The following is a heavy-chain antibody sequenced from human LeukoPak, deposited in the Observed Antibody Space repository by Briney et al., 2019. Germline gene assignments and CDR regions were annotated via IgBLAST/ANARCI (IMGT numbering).Heavy chain of an antibody. J-gene: IGHJ4*02. CDR1: GFTFSSYW. CDR3: AREAPGWYSSSWFDY. D-gene: IGHD6-13*01. Sequence: PGGSLRLSSAASGFTFSSYWMSWVCQAPGKGLEWVANIKQDGSEKYYVDSVKGRFTISRDYAKNSLYLQMNSLRAEDTAVYYCAREAPGWYSSSWFDYWGQGTLVTVSS. CDR2: IKQDGSEK. V-gene: IGHV3-7*03.